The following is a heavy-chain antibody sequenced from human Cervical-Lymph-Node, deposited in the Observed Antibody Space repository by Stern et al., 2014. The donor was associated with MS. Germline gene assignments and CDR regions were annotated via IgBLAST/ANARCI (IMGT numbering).Heavy chain of an antibody. V-gene: IGHV3-30*03. CDR3: ARDYEDTSMLFDH. J-gene: IGHJ4*02. Sequence: VQLVESGGAVVQPGRSLRLSCAASGFTFSSYGMHWVRQAPGKELELVTVISYDGNHKYYAASVKGRFTISRDKSKNTLHLQMNSVTPDDTAIYYCARDYEDTSMLFDHWGQGTLVTVSS. CDR1: GFTFSSYG. CDR2: ISYDGNHK. D-gene: IGHD2-8*01.